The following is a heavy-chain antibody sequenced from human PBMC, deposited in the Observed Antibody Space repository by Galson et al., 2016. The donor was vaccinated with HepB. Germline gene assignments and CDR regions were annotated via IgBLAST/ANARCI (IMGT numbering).Heavy chain of an antibody. J-gene: IGHJ6*04. D-gene: IGHD4-17*01. CDR3: ARYGDFPPQYDGMDV. V-gene: IGHV3-48*03. CDR2: ISAGGNTI. Sequence: LRLSCAASGFTFSRYDMNWLRQAPGKGLEWVSYISAGGNTIYYADSVGGRFTVPRDSAKNSLLLQMRSLRAEDTAVYYCARYGDFPPQYDGMDVWGEGTTVTVSS. CDR1: GFTFSRYD.